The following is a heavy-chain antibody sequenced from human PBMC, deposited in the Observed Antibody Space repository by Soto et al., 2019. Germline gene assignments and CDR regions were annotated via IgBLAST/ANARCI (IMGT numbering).Heavy chain of an antibody. J-gene: IGHJ4*02. Sequence: QGQLVQSGAEVKWPGASVKVSCKASGYPFNKYSISWVRQAPGQGLEWMGWISASNGNRNYAQKFQGRVTLGTDTSTSTAYMELRTLRSDDTGVYYCTRGHGDFAGDFDYWGQGTLVTVSS. D-gene: IGHD4-17*01. V-gene: IGHV1-18*04. CDR1: GYPFNKYS. CDR2: ISASNGNR. CDR3: TRGHGDFAGDFDY.